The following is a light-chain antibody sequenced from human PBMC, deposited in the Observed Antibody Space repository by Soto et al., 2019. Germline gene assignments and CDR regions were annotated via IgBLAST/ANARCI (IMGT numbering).Light chain of an antibody. Sequence: EIVLTQSPGTLSLSPGERATLSCRASQSVSNNYFAWYHQKPGRAPMLVISGASSRATGIPDRFSGSGSGTDFTLTISRLEPEDFAVYYCQQYGTTPWTFGQGTNVEFK. J-gene: IGKJ1*01. CDR2: GAS. CDR3: QQYGTTPWT. CDR1: QSVSNNY. V-gene: IGKV3-20*01.